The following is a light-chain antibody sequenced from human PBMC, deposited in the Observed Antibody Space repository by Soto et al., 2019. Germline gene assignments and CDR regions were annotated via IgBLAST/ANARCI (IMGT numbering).Light chain of an antibody. J-gene: IGLJ1*01. Sequence: QSALTQPASVSWSPGQSITISCTGTSSDVGGYNYVSWYQQHPSKAPKLMIYEVSNRPSGVSNRFSGSKSGNTASLTISGLQAEDEADYYCSSYTSSSTLVFGTGTKLTVL. CDR1: SSDVGGYNY. V-gene: IGLV2-14*01. CDR2: EVS. CDR3: SSYTSSSTLV.